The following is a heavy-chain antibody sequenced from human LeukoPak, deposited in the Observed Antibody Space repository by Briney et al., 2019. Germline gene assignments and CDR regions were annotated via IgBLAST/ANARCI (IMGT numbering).Heavy chain of an antibody. CDR2: IIGSGGST. CDR3: AKGTRALLSILGS. CDR1: GFTFSSYA. Sequence: GGSLRLSCAASGFTFSSYAMSWVRPAPRKGLEWVSAIIGSGGSTYYAYSVKSRYTLTRDNSKNTLDLQKNSLRAEDTAVYYCAKGTRALLSILGSWGQGTLVTVSS. J-gene: IGHJ4*02. V-gene: IGHV3-23*01. D-gene: IGHD2-15*01.